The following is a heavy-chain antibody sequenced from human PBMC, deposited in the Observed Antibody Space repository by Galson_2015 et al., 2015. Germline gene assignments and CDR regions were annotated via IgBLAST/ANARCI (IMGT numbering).Heavy chain of an antibody. Sequence: SVKVSCKASGGTFSSYAISWVRQAPGQGLEWMGGIIPIFGIANYAQKFQGRVTITADKSTSTAYMELSSLRSEDTAVYYCASGDGYTKFDYWGQGTLVTVSS. CDR3: ASGDGYTKFDY. J-gene: IGHJ4*02. V-gene: IGHV1-69*10. D-gene: IGHD5-24*01. CDR1: GGTFSSYA. CDR2: IIPIFGIA.